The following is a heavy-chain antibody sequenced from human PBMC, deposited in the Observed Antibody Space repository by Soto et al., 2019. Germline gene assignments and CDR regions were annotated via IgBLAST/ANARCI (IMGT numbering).Heavy chain of an antibody. CDR3: ARTFGVWLRYYFDY. Sequence: PSETLSLTCIVSRGSISNYFWTWIRQPPGRGLEWIGYINHSGTTNYNPSLKSRVTISVDTSKNQFSLKLSSVTAADTAVYYCARTFGVWLRYYFDYWGQGTLVTVSS. J-gene: IGHJ4*02. D-gene: IGHD5-12*01. CDR2: INHSGTT. V-gene: IGHV4-59*12. CDR1: RGSISNYF.